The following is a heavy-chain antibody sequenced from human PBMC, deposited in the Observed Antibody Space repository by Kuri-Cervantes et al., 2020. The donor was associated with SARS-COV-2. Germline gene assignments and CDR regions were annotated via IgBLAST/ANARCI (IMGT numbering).Heavy chain of an antibody. D-gene: IGHD1-26*01. Sequence: GGSLRLSCAASGFTFDDYGMSWVRQAPGKGLEWVSGINWNGVRTGYTDSVKGRFTISRDNAKNSLYLQMNGLRAEDTAFYYCARAGTSGSYLGYWGQGTLVTVSS. CDR3: ARAGTSGSYLGY. CDR2: INWNGVRT. J-gene: IGHJ4*02. CDR1: GFTFDDYG. V-gene: IGHV3-20*04.